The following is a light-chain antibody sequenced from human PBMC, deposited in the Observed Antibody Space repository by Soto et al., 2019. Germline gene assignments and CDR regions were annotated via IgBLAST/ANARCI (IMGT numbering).Light chain of an antibody. CDR3: QQRNSWPLT. Sequence: VLTQSPDTLSLSPGERATLSCRASQDIGKFLVWYQQKPGLSPSLVIYEASKRATDIPDRFSGSGSGTDFTLTINRLEPGDVGVYYCQQRNSWPLTFGGGTKVELK. CDR2: EAS. J-gene: IGKJ4*01. CDR1: QDIGKF. V-gene: IGKV3-11*01.